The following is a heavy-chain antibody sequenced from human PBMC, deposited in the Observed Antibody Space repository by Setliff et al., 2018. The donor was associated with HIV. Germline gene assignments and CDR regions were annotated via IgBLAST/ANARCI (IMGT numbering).Heavy chain of an antibody. Sequence: SETLSLTCTVTGGSISSGGFYWSWIRQPAGKGLEWIGRFYTSGSTNYNPSLKSRVTMSVDTSKNQFSLKVRYVTAADTAIYYCAREIWGQVAHVPYGMDVWGQGTTVTVSS. V-gene: IGHV4-61*02. D-gene: IGHD5-12*01. CDR1: GGSISSGGFY. CDR2: FYTSGST. CDR3: AREIWGQVAHVPYGMDV. J-gene: IGHJ6*02.